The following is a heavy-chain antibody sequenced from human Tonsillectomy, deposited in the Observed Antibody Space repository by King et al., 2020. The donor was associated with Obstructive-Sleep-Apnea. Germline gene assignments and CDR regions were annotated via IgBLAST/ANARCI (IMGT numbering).Heavy chain of an antibody. V-gene: IGHV1-69*04. Sequence: QLVQSGAEVKKPGSSVKVSCKASGGTFSSYAINWVRQAPGQGLEWRGEIIPILGITNYAQKFQGRFTITADKSTSPAYMELSSLRSEDTAVYYCSRRDKHCSGGRCSYYYYGMDVWGQGTTVTVSS. CDR1: GGTFSSYA. CDR3: SRRDKHCSGGRCSYYYYGMDV. J-gene: IGHJ6*02. CDR2: IIPILGIT. D-gene: IGHD2-15*01.